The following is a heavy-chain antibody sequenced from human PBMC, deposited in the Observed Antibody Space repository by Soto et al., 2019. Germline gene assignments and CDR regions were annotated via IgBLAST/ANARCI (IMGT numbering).Heavy chain of an antibody. Sequence: EVPLVESGGGLVKPGGSRRLSCAASGFTFSSYSMNWVRQAPGKGLEWVSSISSSSSYIYYVDSVKGRFTISRDNAKNSLYLQMNSLRAEDTAVYYCARGYHYYDSSGYDKWDAFDIWGQGTMVTVSS. CDR1: GFTFSSYS. D-gene: IGHD3-22*01. J-gene: IGHJ3*02. V-gene: IGHV3-21*01. CDR3: ARGYHYYDSSGYDKWDAFDI. CDR2: ISSSSSYI.